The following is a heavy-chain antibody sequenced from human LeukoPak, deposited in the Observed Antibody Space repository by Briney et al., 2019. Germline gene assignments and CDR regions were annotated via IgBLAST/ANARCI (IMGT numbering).Heavy chain of an antibody. CDR2: TNPGDSDT. J-gene: IGHJ4*02. CDR3: ARGGLRPAYHFDY. D-gene: IGHD3-16*01. V-gene: IGHV5-51*01. CDR1: GYSFVTYW. Sequence: GESLKISCEASGYSFVTYWIGWARQMPGKGLEWLGSTNPGDSDTRYSPSFQGHVTISADKSITTAYLQWSSLGASDTAMYYCARGGLRPAYHFDYWGPGTLVIVSS.